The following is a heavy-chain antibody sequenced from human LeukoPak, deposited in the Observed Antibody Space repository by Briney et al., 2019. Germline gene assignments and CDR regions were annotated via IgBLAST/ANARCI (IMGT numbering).Heavy chain of an antibody. CDR3: AKRGAYSPPY. CDR1: GFTFSSYD. D-gene: IGHD5-18*01. V-gene: IGHV3-23*01. CDR2: ISGSGGST. Sequence: GGSLRLSCVVSGFTFSSYDMSWVRQAPGKGLEWVSAISGSGGSTYYADSVKGRFTISRDNSKKTLYLQMNSLRAEDTAVYYCAKRGAYSPPYWGQGTLVTVSS. J-gene: IGHJ4*02.